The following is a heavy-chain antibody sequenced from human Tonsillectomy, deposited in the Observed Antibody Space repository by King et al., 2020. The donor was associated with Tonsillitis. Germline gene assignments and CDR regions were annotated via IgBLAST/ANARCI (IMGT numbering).Heavy chain of an antibody. CDR1: GFTFSSYC. D-gene: IGHD7-27*01. J-gene: IGHJ2*01. V-gene: IGHV3-74*01. CDR2: IKSDGRTT. CDR3: AREGATGADWYFDL. Sequence: VQLVESGGGLVQPGGSLRLSCAASGFTFSSYCMHWVRQAPGKGLVGVSRIKSDGRTTSYADSVKGRFTISRDNAKNTLYLQMNSLRAEDTAVYYCAREGATGADWYFDLWGRGTLVTVSS.